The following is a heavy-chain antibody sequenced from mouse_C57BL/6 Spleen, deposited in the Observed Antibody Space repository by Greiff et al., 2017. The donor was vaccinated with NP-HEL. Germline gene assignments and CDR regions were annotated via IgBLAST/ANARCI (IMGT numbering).Heavy chain of an antibody. CDR2: IWGVGST. V-gene: IGHV2-6*01. CDR3: ASEDDYDGRFAY. Sequence: VQVVESGPGLVAPSQSLSITCTVSGFSLTSYGVDWVRQSPGKGLEWLGVIWGVGSTTNNSALKSRLSISKDNSKGQVFLKMNSLRTDDTAMYYCASEDDYDGRFAYWGQGTLVTVSA. CDR1: GFSLTSYG. J-gene: IGHJ3*01. D-gene: IGHD2-4*01.